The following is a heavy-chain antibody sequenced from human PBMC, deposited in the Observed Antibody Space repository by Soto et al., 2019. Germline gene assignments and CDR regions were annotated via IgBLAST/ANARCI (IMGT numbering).Heavy chain of an antibody. CDR3: ARGRYCLTGRCFPNWFDS. CDR1: GDSISNLDYF. CDR2: IYKSATT. V-gene: IGHV4-30-4*01. D-gene: IGHD7-27*01. J-gene: IGHJ5*01. Sequence: PSETLSLTCSVSGDSISNLDYFWAWIRQPPGQALEYIGYIYKSATTYYNPSFEGRVAMSVDTSKSQFSLNVTSVTAADTAVYFCARGRYCLTGRCFPNWFDSWGQGALVTVSS.